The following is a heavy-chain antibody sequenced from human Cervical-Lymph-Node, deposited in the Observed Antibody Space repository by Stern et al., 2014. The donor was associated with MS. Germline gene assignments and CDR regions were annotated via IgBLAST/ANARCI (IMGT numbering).Heavy chain of an antibody. V-gene: IGHV2-5*02. CDR3: THAGRPGYNSYFYYGMDV. CDR2: IFWDDNK. D-gene: IGHD5-24*01. CDR1: GFSLSSSGVL. Sequence: QITLKESGPPLVRPTQTLTLTCTFSGFSLSSSGVLVGWVRQPPGKALESLALIFWDDNKRYSPSLRSRLTITKDTSKNQVVLTMTNMDPADTATYYCTHAGRPGYNSYFYYGMDVWGQGTTVTVSS. J-gene: IGHJ6*02.